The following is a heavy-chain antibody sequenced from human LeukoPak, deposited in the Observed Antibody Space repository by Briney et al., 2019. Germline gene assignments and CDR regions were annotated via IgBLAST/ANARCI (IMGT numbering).Heavy chain of an antibody. D-gene: IGHD5-12*01. Sequence: AGGSLRLSCAASGFTFSLFAMHWVRQSPGKGLEWVAAISYDGKDKFYADSVKGRFTISRDNSKNTLYLQMNSLRAEGMAVYYCAKGGSGYDLIGSYYYYYMDVWGKGTTVTISS. V-gene: IGHV3-30*04. CDR1: GFTFSLFA. CDR2: ISYDGKDK. CDR3: AKGGSGYDLIGSYYYYYMDV. J-gene: IGHJ6*03.